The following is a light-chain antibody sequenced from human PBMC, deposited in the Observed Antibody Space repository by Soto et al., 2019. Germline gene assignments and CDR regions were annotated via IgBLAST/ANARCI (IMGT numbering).Light chain of an antibody. CDR2: EVS. J-gene: IGLJ1*01. CDR3: SSYTSSSTPYV. Sequence: QSALTQPASVSGSPGQSITISCTGTSSDVGGYNYVSWYQQHPGKAPKLMIYEVSNRPSGVSNRFSGAKSGNPASQTISGLQDADEGDYYCSSYTSSSTPYVFGTGTKLTVL. CDR1: SSDVGGYNY. V-gene: IGLV2-14*01.